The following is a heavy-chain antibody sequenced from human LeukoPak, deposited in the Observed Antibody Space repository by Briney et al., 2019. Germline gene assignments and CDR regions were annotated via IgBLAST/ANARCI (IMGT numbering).Heavy chain of an antibody. Sequence: GGSLRLSCAASGFTFTKAWMSWVHQAPGKGLEWVGRITSVGDRGATDYPAPVIGSFTISRDDSKNTLYLQMDSLKTDDTAVYHCVTDSTIIPIANDRGDYLGFFDYWGRGTLVSVSS. CDR2: ITSVGDRGAT. CDR1: GFTFTKAW. J-gene: IGHJ4*02. CDR3: VTDSTIIPIANDRGDYLGFFDY. V-gene: IGHV3-15*01. D-gene: IGHD3-22*01.